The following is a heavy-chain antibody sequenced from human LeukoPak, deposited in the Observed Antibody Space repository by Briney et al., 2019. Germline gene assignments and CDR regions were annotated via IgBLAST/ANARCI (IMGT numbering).Heavy chain of an antibody. J-gene: IGHJ4*02. V-gene: IGHV1-2*02. CDR1: GYTFTGYY. CDR3: AICGAIAVAGTVY. D-gene: IGHD6-19*01. Sequence: ASVKVSCKASGYTFTGYYMHWVRQAPGQGLEWMGWINPNSGGTNYAQKFQGRVTMTRDTSISTAYMELSRLRSDDTAVYYCAICGAIAVAGTVYWGQGTLVTVSS. CDR2: INPNSGGT.